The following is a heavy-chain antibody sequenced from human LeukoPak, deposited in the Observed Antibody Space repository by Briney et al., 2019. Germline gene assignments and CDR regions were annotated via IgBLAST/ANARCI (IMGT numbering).Heavy chain of an antibody. CDR1: GYTFTSYG. Sequence: GASVKVSCKASGYTFTSYGISWVRQAPGQGLEWMGWISAYNGNTNYAQKLQGRVTMTTDTSTSTAYMELRSLRSDDTAVYYCARGGIIAVAGLYNWFDPWGQGTLVTVSS. D-gene: IGHD6-19*01. CDR2: ISAYNGNT. CDR3: ARGGIIAVAGLYNWFDP. J-gene: IGHJ5*02. V-gene: IGHV1-18*01.